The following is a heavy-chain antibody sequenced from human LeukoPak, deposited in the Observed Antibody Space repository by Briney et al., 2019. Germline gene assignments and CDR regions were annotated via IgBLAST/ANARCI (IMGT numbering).Heavy chain of an antibody. V-gene: IGHV3-48*03. CDR2: ISSGGSAI. CDR3: ARSYGSAYYY. CDR1: GFIFSSYE. J-gene: IGHJ4*02. Sequence: PGGSLRLSCAASGFIFSSYEMNWVRQALGKGLEWISYISSGGSAIYYADSVKGRFTISRDNAKNFLYLQMNSLRAEDTAVYYCARSYGSAYYYWGQGTLVTVSS. D-gene: IGHD3-22*01.